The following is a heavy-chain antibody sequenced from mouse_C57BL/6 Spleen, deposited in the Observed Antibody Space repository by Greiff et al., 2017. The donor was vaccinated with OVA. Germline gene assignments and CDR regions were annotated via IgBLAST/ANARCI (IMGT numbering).Heavy chain of an antibody. CDR1: GFTFTDYY. CDR3: ARSPRGYAMDY. CDR2: IRNKANGYTT. J-gene: IGHJ4*01. Sequence: EVMLVESGGGLVQPGGSLSLSCAASGFTFTDYYMSWVRQPPGKALEWLGFIRNKANGYTTEYSASVKGRFTISRDNSQSILYLQMNALRAEDSATYYCARSPRGYAMDYWGQGTSVTVSS. V-gene: IGHV7-3*01. D-gene: IGHD3-1*01.